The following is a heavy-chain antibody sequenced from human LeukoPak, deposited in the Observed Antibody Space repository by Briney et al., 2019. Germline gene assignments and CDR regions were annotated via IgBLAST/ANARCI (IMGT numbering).Heavy chain of an antibody. V-gene: IGHV3-23*01. CDR3: AKDRPPYYDSSGSMIDY. J-gene: IGHJ4*02. Sequence: GGSLRLSCAASGFTFNNYAMSWVRQAPGKGLEWVSVISGNGGSTDYADSVEGRFTISRDNSKNTVYLQMNSLRAEDTAVYYCAKDRPPYYDSSGSMIDYWGQGTLVTVSS. CDR1: GFTFNNYA. D-gene: IGHD3-22*01. CDR2: ISGNGGST.